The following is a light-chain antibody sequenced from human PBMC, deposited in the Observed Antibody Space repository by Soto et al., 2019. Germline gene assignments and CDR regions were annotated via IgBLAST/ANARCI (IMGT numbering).Light chain of an antibody. J-gene: IGLJ3*02. CDR2: SIR. CDR1: SGAVTSAYY. V-gene: IGLV7-43*01. CDR3: LLYYGGAWV. Sequence: QAVVTQEPSLTVSPGGTVTLTCASSSGAVTSAYYQSWFQQIPGQAPSALIYSIRNKHSWTPARFSGSLLGGKAALTLSGVQPEDEAEYFCLLYYGGAWVFGGGTKLTVL.